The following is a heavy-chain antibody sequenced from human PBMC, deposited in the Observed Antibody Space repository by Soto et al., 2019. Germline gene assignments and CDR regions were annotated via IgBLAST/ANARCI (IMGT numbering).Heavy chain of an antibody. D-gene: IGHD6-6*01. CDR1: GGTISSYY. CDR2: IYYSGST. CDR3: ARRGSSSFNLDY. Sequence: SETLSLTCTVSGGTISSYYWSWIRQPPGKGLEWIGYIYYSGSTNYNPSLKSRVTISVDTSKNQFSLKLSSVTAVDTAVYYCARRGSSSFNLDYWGQGTLVTVSS. J-gene: IGHJ4*02. V-gene: IGHV4-59*12.